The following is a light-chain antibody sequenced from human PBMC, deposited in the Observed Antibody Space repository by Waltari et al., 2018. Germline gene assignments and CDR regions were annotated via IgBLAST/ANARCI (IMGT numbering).Light chain of an antibody. J-gene: IGLJ1*01. CDR2: EGS. CDR1: SSDVGSYNL. CDR3: CSYAAINTYV. Sequence: QSALTQPASVSGSPGQSITISCTGTSSDVGSYNLVSWYQQHPGSAPKLIIYEGSKRPAGFSSRFSGSRSGNTASLTISGLQADDEGDYYCCSYAAINTYVFGTGTKVSVL. V-gene: IGLV2-23*01.